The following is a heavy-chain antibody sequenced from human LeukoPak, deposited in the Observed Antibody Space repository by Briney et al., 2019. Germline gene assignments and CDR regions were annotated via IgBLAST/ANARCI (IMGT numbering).Heavy chain of an antibody. CDR3: ARASQDYYGSGSYYRGGDAFDI. CDR1: GGTFLNYA. Sequence: SVKVSCKTSGGTFLNYANSWVRQAPGQGLEWMGRIIPILGIANYAQKFQARVTLTADKSTSTAYMELSSLRSDDTAVYYCARASQDYYGSGSYYRGGDAFDIWGQGTMVTVSS. CDR2: IIPILGIA. D-gene: IGHD3-10*01. J-gene: IGHJ3*02. V-gene: IGHV1-69*04.